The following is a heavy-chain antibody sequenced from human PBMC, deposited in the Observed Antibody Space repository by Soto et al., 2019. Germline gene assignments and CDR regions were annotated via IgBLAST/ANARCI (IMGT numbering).Heavy chain of an antibody. CDR2: IYTSGST. CDR1: GGSISSYY. V-gene: IGHV4-4*07. J-gene: IGHJ5*02. D-gene: IGHD4-17*01. Sequence: SETLSLTCTVSGGSISSYYWSWIRQPAGKGLEWIGRIYTSGSTNYNPSLKSRVTMSVDTSKNQFSLKLSSLRSEDTAVYYCARGTYGGNAYGFDPWGQGTLVTVSS. CDR3: ARGTYGGNAYGFDP.